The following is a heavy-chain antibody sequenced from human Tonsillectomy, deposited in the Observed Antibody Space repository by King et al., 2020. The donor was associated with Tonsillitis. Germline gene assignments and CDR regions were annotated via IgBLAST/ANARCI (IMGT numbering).Heavy chain of an antibody. D-gene: IGHD6-6*01. CDR2: ISSSSSTI. CDR3: ARDIAAQFRYYYYGMDV. J-gene: IGHJ6*02. CDR1: GFTFSSYS. Sequence: VQLVESGGGLVQPGGSLRLSCAASGFTFSSYSMNWVRQAPGKGLEWVSYISSSSSTIYYADSVKGRFTISRDNAKNSLYLQMNSLRDEDTAVYYCARDIAAQFRYYYYGMDVWGQATTVTVSS. V-gene: IGHV3-48*02.